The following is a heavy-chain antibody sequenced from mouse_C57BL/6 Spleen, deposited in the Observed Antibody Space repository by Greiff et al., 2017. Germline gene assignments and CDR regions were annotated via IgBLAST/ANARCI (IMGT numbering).Heavy chain of an antibody. CDR2: INPSNGGT. CDR3: AKYDGYYVDYFDY. D-gene: IGHD2-3*01. J-gene: IGHJ2*01. CDR1: GYTFTSYW. Sequence: QVQLQQPGTELVKPGASVKLSCKASGYTFTSYWMHWVKQRPGQGLEWIGNINPSNGGTNYNEKFKRKATLTVDKSSSTAYMQLSSLTSEVSAVYYCAKYDGYYVDYFDYWGQGTTLTVSS. V-gene: IGHV1-53*01.